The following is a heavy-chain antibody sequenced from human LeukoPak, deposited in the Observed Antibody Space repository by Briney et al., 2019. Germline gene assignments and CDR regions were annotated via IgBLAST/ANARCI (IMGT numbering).Heavy chain of an antibody. CDR2: ISSSGSTI. D-gene: IGHD2-2*03. CDR3: ARVNGYCSSTSCFLDY. V-gene: IGHV3-11*04. J-gene: IGHJ4*02. CDR1: GFTFSDYY. Sequence: GGSLRLSCAPSGFTFSDYYMSWIRQAPGKGLEWVSYISSSGSTIYYADSVKGRFTISRDNAKNSLYLQMNSLRAEDTAVYYCARVNGYCSSTSCFLDYWGQGTLVTVYS.